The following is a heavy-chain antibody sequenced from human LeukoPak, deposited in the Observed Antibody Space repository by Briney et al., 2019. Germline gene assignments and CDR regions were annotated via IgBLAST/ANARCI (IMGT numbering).Heavy chain of an antibody. Sequence: PGGSLRLSCAASGFTFTSYGMHWVRQAPGKGLEWVALITYDGYYKYYSDSVKGRFTISSETSTNTLYLQMNSLRAEDTAVYYCARDLSPVVRASPMGYWGQGTLVTVSS. CDR3: ARDLSPVVRASPMGY. J-gene: IGHJ4*02. D-gene: IGHD3-10*01. CDR1: GFTFTSYG. V-gene: IGHV3-30*03. CDR2: ITYDGYYK.